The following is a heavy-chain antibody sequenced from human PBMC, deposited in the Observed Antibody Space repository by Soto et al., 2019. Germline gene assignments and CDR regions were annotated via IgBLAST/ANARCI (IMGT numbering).Heavy chain of an antibody. Sequence: FLTCTVSGGSISSYYWSWIRQPPGKGLEWIGYIYYSGSTNYNPSLKSRVTISVGTSKNQFSLKLSSVTAADTAVYYCARLRFLEWLFKTENWFDPWGQGTLVTVSS. V-gene: IGHV4-59*01. CDR3: ARLRFLEWLFKTENWFDP. CDR2: IYYSGST. D-gene: IGHD3-3*01. J-gene: IGHJ5*02. CDR1: GGSISSYY.